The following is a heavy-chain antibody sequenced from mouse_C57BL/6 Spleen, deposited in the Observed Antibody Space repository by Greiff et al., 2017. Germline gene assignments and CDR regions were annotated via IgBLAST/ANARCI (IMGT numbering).Heavy chain of an antibody. Sequence: QVQLQQSGAELVKPGASVKISCKASGYAFSRYWMNWVKQRPGKGLEWIGQIYPGDGDTNYNGKFKGKATLTADKSSSTACMQLSSLTSEDSAVDFCARYDYGVDYWGQGTTLTVSS. CDR2: IYPGDGDT. D-gene: IGHD2-4*01. V-gene: IGHV1-80*01. CDR3: ARYDYGVDY. J-gene: IGHJ2*01. CDR1: GYAFSRYW.